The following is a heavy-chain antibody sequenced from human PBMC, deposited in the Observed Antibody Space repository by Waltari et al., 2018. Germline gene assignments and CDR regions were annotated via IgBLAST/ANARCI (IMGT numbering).Heavy chain of an antibody. CDR1: EFLFSGYP. CDR3: ASGSGHCSGGRCYAY. Sequence: EVQLVESGGGLVEPGGPLSRSCSAPEFLFSGYPLTWVRPAPGKGLEWVSFISSPADYISSADSVRGRFTISRDNTRNSLFLQMNSLGAHDSAVYFCASGSGHCSGGRCYAYWGQGTLVTVSS. V-gene: IGHV3-21*01. J-gene: IGHJ4*02. CDR2: ISSPADYI. D-gene: IGHD2-15*01.